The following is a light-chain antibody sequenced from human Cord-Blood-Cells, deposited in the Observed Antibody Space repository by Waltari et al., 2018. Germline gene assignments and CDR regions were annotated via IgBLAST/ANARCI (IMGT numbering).Light chain of an antibody. V-gene: IGLV2-11*01. CDR3: CSCAVRYTFGV. J-gene: IGLJ1*01. Sequence: QSALTQPRSVSGSPGQSVTTSCTGTTTDVGGYNYVSWYPQHPGKAPKLRIYDVTSQPSAVPVRFSCSKSDNTASLLLSLLQSEDEAEYCCCSCAVRYTFGVFGSGSKVAVL. CDR2: DVT. CDR1: TTDVGGYNY.